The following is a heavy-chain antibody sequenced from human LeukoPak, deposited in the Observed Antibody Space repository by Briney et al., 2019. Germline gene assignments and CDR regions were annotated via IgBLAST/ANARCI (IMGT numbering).Heavy chain of an antibody. D-gene: IGHD3-3*01. CDR3: ARDRGRITIFGAVIPLNGMDV. J-gene: IGHJ6*02. CDR1: GYTFTGYY. CDR2: INPNSGGT. V-gene: IGHV1-2*06. Sequence: GASVKVSCKASGYTFTGYYMHWVRQAPGQGLEWMGRINPNSGGTNYAQKFQGRVTMTRDTSISTAYMELSRLRSDDTAVYYCARDRGRITIFGAVIPLNGMDVWGQGTTVTVSS.